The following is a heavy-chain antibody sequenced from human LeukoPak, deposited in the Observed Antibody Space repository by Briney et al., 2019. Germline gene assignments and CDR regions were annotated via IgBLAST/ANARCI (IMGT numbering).Heavy chain of an antibody. CDR3: ARGGNDYGDRAIDF. Sequence: GGSLRLSCAASGFTFSSYAMSWVRQAPGKGLEWVSAISGSGGSTYYADSVKGRFTISRDNSKNTLYLQMNSLRAEDTAVYYCARGGNDYGDRAIDFWGQGTLVIVSS. V-gene: IGHV3-23*01. CDR2: ISGSGGST. D-gene: IGHD4-17*01. J-gene: IGHJ4*02. CDR1: GFTFSSYA.